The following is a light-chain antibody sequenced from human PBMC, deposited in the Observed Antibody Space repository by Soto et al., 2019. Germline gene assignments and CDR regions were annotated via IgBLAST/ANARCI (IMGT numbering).Light chain of an antibody. J-gene: IGKJ1*01. V-gene: IGKV1-5*03. CDR3: QQYNSYPWT. CDR2: KAS. CDR1: QSISSW. Sequence: DIQMTQSPSTLSASVGDRVTITCRASQSISSWLAWYQQKPGKAPKLLIYKASSLDSGVPSRFSGSGSGTEFTLTISSLQPDDFATYYCQQYNSYPWTFGQGNKVEIK.